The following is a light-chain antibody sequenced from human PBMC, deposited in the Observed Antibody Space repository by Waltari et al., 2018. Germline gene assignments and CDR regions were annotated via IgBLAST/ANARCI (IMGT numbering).Light chain of an antibody. J-gene: IGLJ2*01. Sequence: QSALTQPPSASGSPGQSVTISCTGSSSDVGGYNYVSWYQQHPGKAPKLMISEVSERPSGVPDRFSGSKSGNTASLTVSGLQAEDEADYYCSSYAGTNKLVFGGGTKLTVL. CDR3: SSYAGTNKLV. CDR2: EVS. CDR1: SSDVGGYNY. V-gene: IGLV2-8*01.